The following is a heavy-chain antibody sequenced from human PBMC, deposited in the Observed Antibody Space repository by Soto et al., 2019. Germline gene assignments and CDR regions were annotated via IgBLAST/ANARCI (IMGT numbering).Heavy chain of an antibody. V-gene: IGHV4-59*08. J-gene: IGHJ5*02. CDR2: IYHTGST. Sequence: SETLSLTCTVSGGSISNYFWSWIRQPPGKGLEWIGYIYHTGSTNYNPSLKSRVTISLDTSKNQFSLKVSSVTAADTAVYFCARSEGNWSLPWGQGTLVTVSS. CDR3: ARSEGNWSLP. CDR1: GGSISNYF.